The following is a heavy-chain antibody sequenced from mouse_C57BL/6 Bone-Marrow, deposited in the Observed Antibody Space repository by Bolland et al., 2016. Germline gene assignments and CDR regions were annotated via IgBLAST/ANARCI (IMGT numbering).Heavy chain of an antibody. J-gene: IGHJ3*01. D-gene: IGHD2-14*01. CDR3: ARERVRLFDY. V-gene: IGHV1-19*01. CDR2: YNGGT. Sequence: YNGGTSYNQKFKGKATLTVDKSSSTAYMELNSLTSEDSAVYYCARERVRLFDYWGQGTLV.